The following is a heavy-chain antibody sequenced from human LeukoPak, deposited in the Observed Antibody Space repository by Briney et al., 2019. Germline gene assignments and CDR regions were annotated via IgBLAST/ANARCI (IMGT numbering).Heavy chain of an antibody. J-gene: IGHJ4*02. CDR1: GFPLSSYS. Sequence: SGGSLRLSCEASGFPLSSYSINWVRQDPGKGLEWVSYISASGGNIYYLDSVKGRFTVSRDNARKSLFLQMNNARVEDTAFYYCVRVKGTYFDYWGQGALVTVSS. V-gene: IGHV3-48*01. CDR2: ISASGGNI. CDR3: VRVKGTYFDY. D-gene: IGHD1-1*01.